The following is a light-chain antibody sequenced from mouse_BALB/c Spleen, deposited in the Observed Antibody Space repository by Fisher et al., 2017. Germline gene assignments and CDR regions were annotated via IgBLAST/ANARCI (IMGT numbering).Light chain of an antibody. V-gene: IGKV8-19*01. CDR1: QSLLNSGNQKNY. CDR3: QNDYSYPLT. CDR2: WAS. Sequence: DIVLTQSPAIMSASPGEKVTMSCKSSQSLLNSGNQKNYLTWYQQKPGQPPKLLIYWASTRESGVPDRFTGSGSGTDFTLTISSVQAEDLAVYYCQNDYSYPLTFGAGTKLELK. J-gene: IGKJ5*01.